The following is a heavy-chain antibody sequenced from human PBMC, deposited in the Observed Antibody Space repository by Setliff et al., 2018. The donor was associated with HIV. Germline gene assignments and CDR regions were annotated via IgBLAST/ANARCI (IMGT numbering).Heavy chain of an antibody. CDR2: IYVSGTTSYT. Sequence: PSETLSLTCTVSGGSMNTFHWSWIRQPAGQGLEWIGRIYVSGTTSYTNYNPSLKSRITMSADMSKNQFSLKLNSVTAADTAVYYCASGEDSGTYGEPYDSWGQGALVTVSS. J-gene: IGHJ4*02. D-gene: IGHD1-26*01. CDR3: ASGEDSGTYGEPYDS. CDR1: GGSMNTFH. V-gene: IGHV4-4*07.